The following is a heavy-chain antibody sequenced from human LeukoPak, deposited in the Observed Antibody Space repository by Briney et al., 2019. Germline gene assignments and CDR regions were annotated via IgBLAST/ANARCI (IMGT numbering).Heavy chain of an antibody. D-gene: IGHD5-18*01. V-gene: IGHV3-23*01. Sequence: GGSLRLSRAASGFTFSSYAMSWVRQAPGKGLEWVSAISGSGGSTYYADSVKGRFTISRDNSKNTLYLQMNSLRAEDTAVYYCAKGRYSYGYSVNYYYMDVWGKGTTVTVSS. J-gene: IGHJ6*03. CDR3: AKGRYSYGYSVNYYYMDV. CDR2: ISGSGGST. CDR1: GFTFSSYA.